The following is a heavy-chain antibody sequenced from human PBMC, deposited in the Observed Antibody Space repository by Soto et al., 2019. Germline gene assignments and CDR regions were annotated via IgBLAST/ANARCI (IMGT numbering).Heavy chain of an antibody. D-gene: IGHD2-2*01. Sequence: ASVKVSCKASGYTFTSYDINWVRQATGQGLEWMGMINPSGGTTTYAQNFQGRVTMTRDTSASTVCMELSSLRSADTAVYSCARVPSYCLHTSCYDYWGQGTLVTVSS. CDR2: INPSGGTT. CDR3: ARVPSYCLHTSCYDY. V-gene: IGHV1-46*01. CDR1: GYTFTSYD. J-gene: IGHJ4*02.